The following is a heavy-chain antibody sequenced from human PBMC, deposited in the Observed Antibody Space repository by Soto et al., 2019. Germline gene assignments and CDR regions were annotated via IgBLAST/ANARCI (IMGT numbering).Heavy chain of an antibody. D-gene: IGHD3-16*01. J-gene: IGHJ5*02. CDR1: GFTFSDYY. V-gene: IGHV3-11*01. CDR3: ARDYARGFHTFDP. CDR2: ISSSGSTI. Sequence: GGSLRLSCAASGFTFSDYYMSWIRQAPGKGLEWVSYISSSGSTIYYADSVKGRFTISRDNAKNSLYLQMNSLRVEDTAVYYCARDYARGFHTFDPWGQGTLVTVSS.